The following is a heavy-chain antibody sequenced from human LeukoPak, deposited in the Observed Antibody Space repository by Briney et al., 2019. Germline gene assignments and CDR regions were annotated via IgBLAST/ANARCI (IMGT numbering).Heavy chain of an antibody. J-gene: IGHJ5*02. Sequence: SQTLSLTCTVSGGSISSGSYYWSWIRQPAGKGLEWIGRIHRSGSTAYNPSVKSRVTISVDTSKNQFSLKLNSVTAADTAVYYCARWGFWVQNHFDRWGQGTLVTVSS. CDR1: GGSISSGSYY. D-gene: IGHD3-16*01. CDR2: IHRSGST. V-gene: IGHV4-61*02. CDR3: ARWGFWVQNHFDR.